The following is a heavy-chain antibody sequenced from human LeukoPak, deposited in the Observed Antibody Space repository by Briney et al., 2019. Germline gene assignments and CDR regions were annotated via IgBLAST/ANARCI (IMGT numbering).Heavy chain of an antibody. CDR2: VSNNGNT. D-gene: IGHD6-19*01. Sequence: SETLSLTCSVSGGSITSGSFYWSWIRQPAGKRLEWIGRVSNNGNTNYNPSLKSRVTISVDTSKNQFFLTLTSLTAADPALYSCSKSAVAGPFAYWAQGRLVSVSS. CDR1: GGSITSGSFY. CDR3: SKSAVAGPFAY. J-gene: IGHJ4*02. V-gene: IGHV4-61*02.